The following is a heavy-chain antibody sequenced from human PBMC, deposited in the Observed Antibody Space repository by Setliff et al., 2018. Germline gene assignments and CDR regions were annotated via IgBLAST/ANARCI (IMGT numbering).Heavy chain of an antibody. CDR3: ARGTKGWDATSYYYY. CDR2: IIPIFGTA. CDR1: GGTFSSYA. J-gene: IGHJ4*02. Sequence: SVKVSCKASGGTFSSYAISWVRQAPGQGLEWMGGIIPIFGTANYAQKFQGRVTITTDESTSTAYMELSSLRSEDTAVYYCARGTKGWDATSYYYYWGQGTLVTVSS. V-gene: IGHV1-69*05. D-gene: IGHD1-26*01.